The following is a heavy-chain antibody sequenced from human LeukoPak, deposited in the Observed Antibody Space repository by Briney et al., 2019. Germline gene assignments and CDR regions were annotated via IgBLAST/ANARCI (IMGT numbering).Heavy chain of an antibody. V-gene: IGHV4-34*01. CDR1: GGSFSGYY. D-gene: IGHD1-1*01. CDR2: INHSGST. Sequence: SETLSLTCAVYGGSFSGYYWSWIRQPPGKGLEWIGEINHSGSTNYNPSLKSRVTISVDTSKNQFSLKLSSVTAADTAVYYCARVNPLREPRGDYVDYWGQGTLVTVSS. J-gene: IGHJ4*02. CDR3: ARVNPLREPRGDYVDY.